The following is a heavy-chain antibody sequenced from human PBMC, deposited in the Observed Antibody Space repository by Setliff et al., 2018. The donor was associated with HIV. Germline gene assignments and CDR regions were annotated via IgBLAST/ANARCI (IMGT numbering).Heavy chain of an antibody. V-gene: IGHV4-34*01. J-gene: IGHJ4*02. CDR3: ARHPSAYCSSTSCYEVY. D-gene: IGHD2-2*01. CDR2: INHSGNT. CDR1: GGSFSGYS. Sequence: SETLSLTCAVYGGSFSGYSWTWIRQTPGDSLEWIGEINHSGNTNYNSSLKSRLIISVDSSRNQISLKLNSVTAADTAVYYCARHPSAYCSSTSCYEVYWGQGTLVTVSS.